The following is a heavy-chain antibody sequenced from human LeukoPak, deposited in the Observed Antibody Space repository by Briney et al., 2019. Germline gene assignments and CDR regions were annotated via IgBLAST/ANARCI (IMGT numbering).Heavy chain of an antibody. CDR1: GYTFTSYG. D-gene: IGHD4-11*01. J-gene: IGHJ6*03. CDR2: ISAYNGNT. Sequence: ASVKVSCKASGYTFTSYGISWVRQAPGQELEWMGWISAYNGNTNYAQKLQGRVTMTTDTSTSTAYMELRSLRSDDTAVYCCARDRTVTTPPHYYYYMDVWGKGTTVTVSS. V-gene: IGHV1-18*01. CDR3: ARDRTVTTPPHYYYYMDV.